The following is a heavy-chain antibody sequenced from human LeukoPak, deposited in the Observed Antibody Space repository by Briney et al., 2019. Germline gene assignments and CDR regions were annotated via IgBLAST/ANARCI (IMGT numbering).Heavy chain of an antibody. D-gene: IGHD2-15*01. J-gene: IGHJ1*01. CDR2: IYYSGST. V-gene: IGHV4-31*03. CDR1: GGSISSGGYY. CDR3: ARVSLYCSGGSCYFGYFQH. Sequence: SQTLSLTCTVSGGSISSGGYYWSWIRQHPGKGLEWIGYIYYSGSTYYNPSLKSRVTISVDTSKNQLSLKLSSVTAADTAVYYCARVSLYCSGGSCYFGYFQHWGQGTLVTVSS.